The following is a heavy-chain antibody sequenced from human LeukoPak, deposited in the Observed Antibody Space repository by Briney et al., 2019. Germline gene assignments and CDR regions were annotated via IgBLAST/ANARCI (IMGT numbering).Heavy chain of an antibody. J-gene: IGHJ4*02. Sequence: PSETLCLTCTASGVSFSSSSYYWGWIRQPPGKGLEWIGSGYYGGRSYYNPSLKSRVTISVGTSKNQFTLKLSSVTAADTAVYYCARRNQYYDFWSGYFSYFDYWGQGTLVTVSS. CDR3: ARRNQYYDFWSGYFSYFDY. D-gene: IGHD3-3*01. CDR1: GVSFSSSSYY. V-gene: IGHV4-39*01. CDR2: GYYGGRS.